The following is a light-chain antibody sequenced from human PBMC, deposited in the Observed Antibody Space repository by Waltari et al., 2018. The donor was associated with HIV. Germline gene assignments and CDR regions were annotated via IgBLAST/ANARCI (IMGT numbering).Light chain of an antibody. J-gene: IGLJ3*02. Sequence: QSALTQPASVSGSPGQSITISCTGTSSNIGSYHLVSLYQQPPGHAPKLMVYEVNKRPSGFSNRFSGSKSGNTASLTISGLQAEDEADYYCCSFARSSTWVFGGGTKLSVL. CDR1: SSNIGSYHL. CDR2: EVN. V-gene: IGLV2-23*02. CDR3: CSFARSSTWV.